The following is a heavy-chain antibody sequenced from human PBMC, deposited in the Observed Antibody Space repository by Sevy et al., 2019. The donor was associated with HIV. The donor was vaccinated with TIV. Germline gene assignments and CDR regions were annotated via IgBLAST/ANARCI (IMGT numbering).Heavy chain of an antibody. CDR3: AKRGGQYDLGMDV. D-gene: IGHD1-1*01. CDR1: GFTFSSFA. CDR2: ISTSGSNR. Sequence: GGSLRLSCVASGFTFSSFAMNWVRQAPGKGLEWVSSISTSGSNRDYADSLKGRVTISRDNAKKSLYLQMNSLRAEDTAIYFCAKRGGQYDLGMDVWGQGTTVTVSS. J-gene: IGHJ6*02. V-gene: IGHV3-48*03.